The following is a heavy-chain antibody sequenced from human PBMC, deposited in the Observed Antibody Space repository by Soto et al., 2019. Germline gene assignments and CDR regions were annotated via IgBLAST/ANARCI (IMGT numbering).Heavy chain of an antibody. CDR3: ARVFMGSGSYPKIYYYYYYMDV. J-gene: IGHJ6*03. V-gene: IGHV1-18*01. Sequence: QVQLVQSGAEVKKPGASVKVSCKASGYTFTSYGISWVRQAPGQGLEWMGWISAYNGNTNYAQKLQGRVTMTTDTSTSTACMELRSRRSDDTAVYYCARVFMGSGSYPKIYYYYYYMDVWGKGTTVTVSS. D-gene: IGHD3-10*01. CDR1: GYTFTSYG. CDR2: ISAYNGNT.